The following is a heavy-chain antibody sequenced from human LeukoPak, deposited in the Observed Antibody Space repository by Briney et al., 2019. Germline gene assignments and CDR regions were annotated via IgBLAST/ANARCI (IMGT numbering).Heavy chain of an antibody. Sequence: GGSLRLSCAASGFTFSSYAMSWVRQAPGKGLGWVSAISGSGGSTYYADSVKGRFTISRDNSKNTLYLQMNSLRAEDTAVYYRARLMGYGDYDAYYYYGMDVWGQGTTVTVSS. CDR2: ISGSGGST. J-gene: IGHJ6*02. CDR1: GFTFSSYA. V-gene: IGHV3-23*01. D-gene: IGHD4-17*01. CDR3: ARLMGYGDYDAYYYYGMDV.